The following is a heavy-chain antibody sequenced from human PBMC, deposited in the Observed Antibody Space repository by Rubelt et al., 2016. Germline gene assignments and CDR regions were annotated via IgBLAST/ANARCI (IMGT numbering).Heavy chain of an antibody. CDR3: ARGPLVVIMPTNYYGMDV. CDR2: IKQDGSEK. Sequence: EVQLVESGGGLVQPGGSLRLSCAASGFTFSSYWMSWVRQAPGKGLEWVANIKQDGSEKYYMDFVKGRFTFARDNAKNSLYLQMNSLRAEDTAVYYCARGPLVVIMPTNYYGMDVWGQGTTVTVSS. CDR1: GFTFSSYW. V-gene: IGHV3-7*01. J-gene: IGHJ6*02. D-gene: IGHD3-22*01.